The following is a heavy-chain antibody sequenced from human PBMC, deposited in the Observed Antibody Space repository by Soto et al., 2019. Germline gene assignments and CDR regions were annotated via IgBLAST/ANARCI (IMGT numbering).Heavy chain of an antibody. Sequence: EVQLVESEGGLVQRGGSLRLSCAASGFTFNYYWMHWVRQAPGQGLVWVSHIHSDGSSITYADSVKGRFTISRDNAKNTLYMQMNSLRDEDTAVYYCARGGKGGFDLWGQGTTVTVSS. CDR2: IHSDGSSI. V-gene: IGHV3-74*01. D-gene: IGHD1-1*01. CDR3: ARGGKGGFDL. CDR1: GFTFNYYW. J-gene: IGHJ3*01.